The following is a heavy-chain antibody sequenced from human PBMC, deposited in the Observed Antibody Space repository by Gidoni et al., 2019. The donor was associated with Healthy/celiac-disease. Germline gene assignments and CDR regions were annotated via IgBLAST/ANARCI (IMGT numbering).Heavy chain of an antibody. CDR1: GYTFTSYG. V-gene: IGHV1-18*01. Sequence: QVQLVQSGAEVKKPGASVKVSCTASGYTFTSYGISWVRQAPGQGLEWMGWISAYNGNTNYAQKLQGRVTMTTDTSTSTAYMELRSLRSDDTAVYYCARGGIIRGYSYGTYYYGMDVWGQGTTVTVSS. CDR2: ISAYNGNT. CDR3: ARGGIIRGYSYGTYYYGMDV. D-gene: IGHD5-18*01. J-gene: IGHJ6*02.